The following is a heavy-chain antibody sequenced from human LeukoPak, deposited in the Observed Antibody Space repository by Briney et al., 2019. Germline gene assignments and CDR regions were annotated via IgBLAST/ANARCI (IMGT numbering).Heavy chain of an antibody. Sequence: GGSLRLSCAASGFTFSDYYMSWIRQAPGKGLEWVSYISSSSTYTNYADSVKGRLTISRDNAKNSLYLQMNSLRAEDTAVYYCAKDKGGGYGNDGFDIWGQGTPVTVSS. CDR2: ISSSSTYT. V-gene: IGHV3-11*06. CDR3: AKDKGGGYGNDGFDI. D-gene: IGHD3-16*01. J-gene: IGHJ4*02. CDR1: GFTFSDYY.